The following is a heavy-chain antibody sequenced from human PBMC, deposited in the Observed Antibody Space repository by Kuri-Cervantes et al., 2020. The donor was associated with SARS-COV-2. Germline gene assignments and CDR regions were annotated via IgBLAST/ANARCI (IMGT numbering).Heavy chain of an antibody. Sequence: LSLTCAASGFTFGSYAMTWVRQAPGKGLEWVSYISSSGSTIYYADSVKGRFTISRDNAKNSLYLQMNSLRAEDTAVYYCASPYSGSYYRLGGISYWGQGTLVTVSS. CDR2: ISSSGSTI. D-gene: IGHD1-26*01. CDR1: GFTFGSYA. CDR3: ASPYSGSYYRLGGISY. V-gene: IGHV3-48*04. J-gene: IGHJ4*02.